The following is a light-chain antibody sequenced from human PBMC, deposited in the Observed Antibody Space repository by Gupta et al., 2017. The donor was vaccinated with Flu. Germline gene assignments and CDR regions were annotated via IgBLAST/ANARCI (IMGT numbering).Light chain of an antibody. CDR3: LLYYGGPWV. CDR2: STT. CDR1: TGAVTSGYY. Sequence: QTVVTQDPSLTVPPGGTVTPPCASSTGAVTSGYYPNWFQQKPGQAPRALIYSTTYRHSWTPARFSGSLLGGKAALTLSGVQPEDEAEYYCLLYYGGPWVFGGGTKLTVL. V-gene: IGLV7-43*01. J-gene: IGLJ3*02.